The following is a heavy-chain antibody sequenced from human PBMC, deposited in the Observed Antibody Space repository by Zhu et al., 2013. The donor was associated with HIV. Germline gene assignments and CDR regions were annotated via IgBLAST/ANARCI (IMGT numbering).Heavy chain of an antibody. J-gene: IGHJ4*02. D-gene: IGHD1-7*01. V-gene: IGHV1-69*01. Sequence: QVQLVQSGAEVKKPGASVKVSCKASGYTFTGYYMHWVRQAPGQGLEWMGWIIPIFGTANYAQKFQGRVTITADESTSTAYMELSSLRSEDTAVYYCARGRDGTDYFDYWGQGTLVTVSS. CDR1: GYTFTGYY. CDR3: ARGRDGTDYFDY. CDR2: IIPIFGTA.